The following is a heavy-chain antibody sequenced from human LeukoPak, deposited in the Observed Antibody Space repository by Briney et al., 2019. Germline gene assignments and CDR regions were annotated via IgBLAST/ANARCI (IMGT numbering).Heavy chain of an antibody. CDR1: GFTFSSYW. J-gene: IGHJ6*02. V-gene: IGHV4-34*01. D-gene: IGHD3-10*01. Sequence: PGGSLRLSCAASGFTFSSYWMSWVRQPPGKGLEWMGEINHSGSTNYNPSLKSRVTISVDTSKNQFSLKLSSVTAADTAVYYCARTILLWFGEYYGMDVWGQGTTVTVSS. CDR3: ARTILLWFGEYYGMDV. CDR2: INHSGST.